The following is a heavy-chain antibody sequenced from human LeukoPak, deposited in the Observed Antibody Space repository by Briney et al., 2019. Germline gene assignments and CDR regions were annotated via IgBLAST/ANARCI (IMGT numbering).Heavy chain of an antibody. CDR3: ARGDSSGWYSPFDY. J-gene: IGHJ4*02. V-gene: IGHV3-7*01. D-gene: IGHD6-19*01. Sequence: PGGSLRLSCVASGLTFSSYWMSWVRQAPGKGLEWVANIKQDGSEKYYVDSVKGRFTISRDNAKNSLYLQMNSLRAEDTAVYYCARGDSSGWYSPFDYWGQGTLVTVSS. CDR1: GLTFSSYW. CDR2: IKQDGSEK.